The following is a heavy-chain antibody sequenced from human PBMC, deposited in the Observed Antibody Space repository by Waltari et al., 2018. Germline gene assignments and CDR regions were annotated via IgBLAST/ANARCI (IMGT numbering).Heavy chain of an antibody. J-gene: IGHJ4*02. CDR1: GGSISSSSYY. V-gene: IGHV4-39*07. D-gene: IGHD3-10*01. Sequence: QLQLQESGPGLVKPSETLSLTCTVSGGSISSSSYYWVWIRQPPGKGLEWIGSISYSGRTYYNPSLKSRVTISVDTSKNQFSLKLGSVTAADTAVYYCASPAYGSGDYWGQGTLVTVSS. CDR2: ISYSGRT. CDR3: ASPAYGSGDY.